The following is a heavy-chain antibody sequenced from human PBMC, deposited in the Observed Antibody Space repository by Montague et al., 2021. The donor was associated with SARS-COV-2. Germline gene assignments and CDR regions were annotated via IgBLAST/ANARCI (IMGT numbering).Heavy chain of an antibody. CDR1: GDSVSTNSGT. Sequence: CAISGDSVSTNSGTWNWVRLSPSRGLEWLGRTYYRSEWYSDYSVSVKSRISINPDTSKNQFSLQLNSVTPEDTAMYYCARAERGSCGDGDCYQYFFNYWGQGTLVTVSS. J-gene: IGHJ4*02. V-gene: IGHV6-1*01. CDR2: TYYRSEWYS. D-gene: IGHD2-15*01. CDR3: ARAERGSCGDGDCYQYFFNY.